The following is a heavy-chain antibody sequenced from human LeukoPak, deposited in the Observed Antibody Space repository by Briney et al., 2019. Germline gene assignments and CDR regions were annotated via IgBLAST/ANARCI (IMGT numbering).Heavy chain of an antibody. D-gene: IGHD1-14*01. Sequence: SETLPLTCTVSGGSISSYYWSWIRQPPGKGLEWIGYVYYSGSTNYNPSLESRVTISVDTSKNHFSLKLSSVTAADTAVYYCARGIGNNRYYYYMDVWGKGTTVTVSS. V-gene: IGHV4-59*01. CDR3: ARGIGNNRYYYYMDV. CDR2: VYYSGST. J-gene: IGHJ6*03. CDR1: GGSISSYY.